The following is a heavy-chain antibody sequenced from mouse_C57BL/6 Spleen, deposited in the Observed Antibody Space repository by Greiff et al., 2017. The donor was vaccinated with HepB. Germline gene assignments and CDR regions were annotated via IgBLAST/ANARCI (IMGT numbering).Heavy chain of an antibody. J-gene: IGHJ4*01. V-gene: IGHV1-76*01. D-gene: IGHD2-4*01. CDR3: ARDNYYDYACYAMDY. CDR2: IYPGSGNT. Sequence: QVQLQQSGAELVRPGASVKLSCKASGYTFTDYYINWVKQRPGQGLEWIARIYPGSGNTYYNEKFKGKATLTAEKSSSTAYMQLSSLTSEDSAVYFCARDNYYDYACYAMDYWGQGTSVTVSS. CDR1: GYTFTDYY.